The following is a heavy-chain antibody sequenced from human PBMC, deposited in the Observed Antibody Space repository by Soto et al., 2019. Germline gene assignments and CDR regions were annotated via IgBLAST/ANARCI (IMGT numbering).Heavy chain of an antibody. CDR3: ASSYYDFWSGYSHYYYYGMDV. V-gene: IGHV5-51*01. Sequence: GESLKISCKGSGYSFTSYWIGWVRQMPGKVLEWMGIIYPGDSDTRYSPSFQGQATISADKSISTAYLQWSSLKASDTAMYYCASSYYDFWSGYSHYYYYGMDVWGQGTTVTVSS. CDR2: IYPGDSDT. D-gene: IGHD3-3*01. J-gene: IGHJ6*02. CDR1: GYSFTSYW.